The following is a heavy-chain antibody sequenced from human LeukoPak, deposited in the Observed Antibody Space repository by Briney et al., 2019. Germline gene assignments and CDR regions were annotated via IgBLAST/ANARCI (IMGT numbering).Heavy chain of an antibody. CDR3: ATTYYDIFAGRDYYYYGMEV. CDR2: IIPIFCTA. D-gene: IGHD3-9*01. V-gene: IGHV1-69*01. J-gene: IGHJ6*04. Sequence: ASVTVSCTASGGTFSSYDISWMRQAPGQGLEWMGGIIPIFCTANYAQKFQGRVTITADESTNTAYMQLSSLRSEDTGVDYCATTYYDIFAGRDYYYYGMEVWGKGTTVTVSS. CDR1: GGTFSSYD.